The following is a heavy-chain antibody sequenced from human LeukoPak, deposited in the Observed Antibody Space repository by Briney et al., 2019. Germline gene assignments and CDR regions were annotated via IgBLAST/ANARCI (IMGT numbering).Heavy chain of an antibody. D-gene: IGHD3-22*01. CDR1: GGSISSYY. CDR3: ARDSGYYYDSSGYYGPVYYYYYGMDV. CDR2: IYYSGST. J-gene: IGHJ6*02. V-gene: IGHV4-59*06. Sequence: SETLSLTCTVSGGSISSYYWSWIRQHPGKGLEWIGYIYYSGSTYYNPSLKSRVTISVDTSKNQFSLKLSSVTAADTAVYYCARDSGYYYDSSGYYGPVYYYYYGMDVWGQGTTVTVSS.